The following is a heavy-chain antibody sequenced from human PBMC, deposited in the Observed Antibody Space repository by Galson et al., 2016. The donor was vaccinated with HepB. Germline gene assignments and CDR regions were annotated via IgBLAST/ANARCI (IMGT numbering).Heavy chain of an antibody. V-gene: IGHV4-4*02. Sequence: ETLSLTCTVSGASINNSNWWTWVRQAPGKGLEWIGEIYHTGTSNNNPFLNSRFTLSIDKSRNQFSLNLTSVSAADTAVHYCARAAVVPGARMVFDPWGQGMLVTVSS. J-gene: IGHJ5*02. D-gene: IGHD2-2*01. CDR3: ARAAVVPGARMVFDP. CDR1: GASINNSNW. CDR2: IYHTGTS.